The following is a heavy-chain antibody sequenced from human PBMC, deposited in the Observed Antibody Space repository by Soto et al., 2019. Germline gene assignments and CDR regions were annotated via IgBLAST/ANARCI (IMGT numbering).Heavy chain of an antibody. CDR2: ISRDGSTT. D-gene: IGHD2-15*01. Sequence: VGSLRLSCAASGFIFSNYWMHWVRQAPGKGLVWVSRISRDGSTTNYADSVKGRFTISRDNAKNTLYLQMNSLRAEDTAVYFCARLRCSGGDCYSTTDYWGQGTLVTVSS. CDR3: ARLRCSGGDCYSTTDY. CDR1: GFIFSNYW. V-gene: IGHV3-74*01. J-gene: IGHJ4*02.